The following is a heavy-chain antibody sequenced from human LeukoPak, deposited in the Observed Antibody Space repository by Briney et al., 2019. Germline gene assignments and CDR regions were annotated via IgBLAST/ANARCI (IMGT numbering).Heavy chain of an antibody. D-gene: IGHD2/OR15-2a*01. J-gene: IGHJ4*02. CDR2: VNVLGNT. CDR3: AREGGPFRPLDY. Sequence: KSSGTLSLTCGVSGGSIGSTNWWTWVRQPPGKGLEWIGEVNVLGNTNYNPSLESRVTISIDKSENHVSLKLTSVTAADTAVYYCAREGGPFRPLDYSGQGTLVTVSP. V-gene: IGHV4-4*02. CDR1: GGSIGSTNW.